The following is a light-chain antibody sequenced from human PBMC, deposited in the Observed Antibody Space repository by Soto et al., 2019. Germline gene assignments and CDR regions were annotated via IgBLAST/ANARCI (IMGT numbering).Light chain of an antibody. V-gene: IGLV2-8*01. J-gene: IGLJ1*01. CDR1: SSDVGGYNS. CDR3: SSYAGSNNYV. Sequence: QSALTQRPSASGSPGQSVTISCTGTSSDVGGYNSVSWYQHHPGKAPKLMIYEVSERPSGVPDRFSGSKSANTASLTVSGLQAEDEADYYCSSYAGSNNYVFGPGTKLTVL. CDR2: EVS.